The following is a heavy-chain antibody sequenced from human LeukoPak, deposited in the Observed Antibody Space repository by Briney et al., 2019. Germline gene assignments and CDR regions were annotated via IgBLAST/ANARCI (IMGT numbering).Heavy chain of an antibody. D-gene: IGHD3-10*01. J-gene: IGHJ3*02. CDR1: GGSINNYY. CDR3: ARTLWFRDDAFDI. V-gene: IGHV4-59*01. CDR2: IYYSGST. Sequence: SETLSLTCTVSGGSINNYYWSWIRQPPGKGLEWIGYIYYSGSTNYNPSLKSRVTISVDTSKNQFSLKLSSVTAADTAVYYCARTLWFRDDAFDIWGQGTMVTVSS.